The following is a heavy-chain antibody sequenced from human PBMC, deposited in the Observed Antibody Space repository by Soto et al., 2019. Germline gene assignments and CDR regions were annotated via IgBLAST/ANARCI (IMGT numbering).Heavy chain of an antibody. Sequence: QLQLQESGPGLVKPSETLSLTCTVSGGSISSSSYYWGWIRQPPGKGLEWIGSIDYRGGTYYNPSLKSRVTIAVDTSKNQYSLKLSSVTADDTAVYYWARPKTTLTGLMDAFDIWGQGTMVTVSS. CDR3: ARPKTTLTGLMDAFDI. CDR1: GGSISSSSYY. J-gene: IGHJ3*02. D-gene: IGHD3-9*01. V-gene: IGHV4-39*01. CDR2: IDYRGGT.